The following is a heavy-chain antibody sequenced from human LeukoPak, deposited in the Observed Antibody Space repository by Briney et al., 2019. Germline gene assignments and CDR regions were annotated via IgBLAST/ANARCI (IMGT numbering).Heavy chain of an antibody. CDR3: ASRRGPYSSSSD. J-gene: IGHJ4*02. CDR2: INHSGST. CDR1: GGSFSGYY. Sequence: SETLSLTCAVYGGSFSGYYWSWNRQPPGKGLEWIGEINHSGSTNYNPSLKSRITISVDTSKNQFSLKLSSVTAADTAVYYCASRRGPYSSSSDWGQGTLVTVSS. V-gene: IGHV4-34*01. D-gene: IGHD6-13*01.